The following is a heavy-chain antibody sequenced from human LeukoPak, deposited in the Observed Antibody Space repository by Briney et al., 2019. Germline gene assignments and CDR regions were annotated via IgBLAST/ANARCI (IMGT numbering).Heavy chain of an antibody. CDR3: ARRDRTYYDILTP. V-gene: IGHV4-61*05. Sequence: SETLSLTCTVSGDSIRYSSYYWTWIRQPPGKGLEWIGEINHSGGTDSNPSLRSRLTLSVHTSKNQFSLQLNSVTAADTAVYYCARRDRTYYDILTPWGQGTLVTVSS. D-gene: IGHD3-9*01. J-gene: IGHJ5*02. CDR2: INHSGGT. CDR1: GDSIRYSSYY.